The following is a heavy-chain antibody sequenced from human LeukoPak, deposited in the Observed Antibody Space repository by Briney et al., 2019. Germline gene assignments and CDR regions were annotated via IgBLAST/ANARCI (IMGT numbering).Heavy chain of an antibody. D-gene: IGHD2-21*02. Sequence: SETLSLTCTVSGSSISSSTYYWGWIRQPPGKGLEWIGSIYYSGYTYYSPSLKSRVTISVDTSKNQFSLKLSSVTAADTAVYYCARGVTPSYYYYYYMDVWGKGTTVTVSS. CDR3: ARGVTPSYYYYYYMDV. V-gene: IGHV4-39*07. CDR2: IYYSGYT. CDR1: GSSISSSTYY. J-gene: IGHJ6*03.